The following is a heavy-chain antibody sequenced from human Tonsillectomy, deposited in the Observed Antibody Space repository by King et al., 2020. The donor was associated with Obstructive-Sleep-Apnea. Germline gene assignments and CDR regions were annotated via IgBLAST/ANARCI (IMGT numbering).Heavy chain of an antibody. D-gene: IGHD4-17*01. CDR1: GFTFSNYA. CDR2: ISYDGKNK. V-gene: IGHV3-30*04. Sequence: VQLVESGGGVVQPGRSLRLSCVASGFTFSNYAMHWVRQAPGKGLEWVAVISYDGKNKYYAESVKGRFTISRDNSKNTLYLQMNSLRAEDTAVYYCARGLSTVWGFDYWGQGILVTVSS. J-gene: IGHJ4*02. CDR3: ARGLSTVWGFDY.